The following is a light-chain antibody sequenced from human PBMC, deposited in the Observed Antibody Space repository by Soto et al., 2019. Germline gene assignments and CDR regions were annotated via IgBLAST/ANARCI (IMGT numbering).Light chain of an antibody. Sequence: DIQMTQSPSTLSASVGDRVTITCRASQSISDWLAWYQQKPGKAPKLLIYDASSLESGVPSRFSGSGSGTEFTLTISSLQPDDFVTYYCQQYNSYSLWTFGQGTKVEIK. CDR2: DAS. J-gene: IGKJ1*01. V-gene: IGKV1-5*01. CDR1: QSISDW. CDR3: QQYNSYSLWT.